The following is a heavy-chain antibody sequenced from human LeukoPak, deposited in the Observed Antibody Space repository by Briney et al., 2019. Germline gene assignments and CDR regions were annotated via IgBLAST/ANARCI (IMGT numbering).Heavy chain of an antibody. CDR1: GFTFSSYA. CDR2: ISGSGGST. CDR3: AKPAYCSSTSCYPPNNWFDP. V-gene: IGHV3-23*01. J-gene: IGHJ5*02. Sequence: GGSLRLSCAASGFTFSSYAMSWVRQAPGKGLEWVSAISGSGGSTYYADSVKGRFTISRDNSKNTLYLQMNSLRAEDTAVYYCAKPAYCSSTSCYPPNNWFDPWGRGTLVTVSS. D-gene: IGHD2-2*01.